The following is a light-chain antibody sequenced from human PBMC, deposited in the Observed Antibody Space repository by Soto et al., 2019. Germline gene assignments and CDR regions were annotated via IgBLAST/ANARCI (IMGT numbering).Light chain of an antibody. V-gene: IGLV2-8*01. CDR1: SSDVGGYNY. Sequence: QSVLTQPPSASGSPGQSVTISCTGTSSDVGGYNYVSWYQQYPGRAPKLMIYEVTKRPSGVPDCFSGSKSGNTASLTVSGLQAEDEADYYCSSYAASNNFYFVFGGGT. J-gene: IGLJ3*02. CDR2: EVT. CDR3: SSYAASNNFYFV.